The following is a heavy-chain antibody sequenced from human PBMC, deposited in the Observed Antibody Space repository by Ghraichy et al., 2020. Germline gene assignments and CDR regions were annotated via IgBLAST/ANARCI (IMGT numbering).Heavy chain of an antibody. J-gene: IGHJ3*02. CDR1: GITFSDNW. CDR2: INSDGSRP. Sequence: GGSLRLSCAASGITFSDNWVHWVRQAPGRGVVWVSRINSDGSRPSYADSVKGRFTISRDNAKNTLFLQMNSLRAEDTAVYYCARELKYSRSQSDAFDIWGQGTMVTVSS. D-gene: IGHD6-6*01. V-gene: IGHV3-74*01. CDR3: ARELKYSRSQSDAFDI.